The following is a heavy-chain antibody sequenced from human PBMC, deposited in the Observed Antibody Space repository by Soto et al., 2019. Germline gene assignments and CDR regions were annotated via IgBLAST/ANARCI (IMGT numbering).Heavy chain of an antibody. CDR3: ARDLGDTAMVLAFDI. D-gene: IGHD5-18*01. Sequence: ASVKVSCKASGYTFTSYAMHWVRQAPGQRLEWMGWINAGNGKTNYAQNLQGRVTMTTDTSTSTAYMELRSLRSDDTAVYYCARDLGDTAMVLAFDIWGQGTMVTVSS. CDR2: INAGNGKT. V-gene: IGHV1-3*01. CDR1: GYTFTSYA. J-gene: IGHJ3*02.